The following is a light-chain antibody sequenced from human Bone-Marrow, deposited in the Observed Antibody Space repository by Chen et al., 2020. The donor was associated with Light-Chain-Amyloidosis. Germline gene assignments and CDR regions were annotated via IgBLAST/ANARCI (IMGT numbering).Light chain of an antibody. J-gene: IGLJ1*01. CDR3: SSYTITNTLV. V-gene: IGLV2-14*01. Sequence: QSALTQPASVSGSPGQAITISSTGTSSDVGGDNHVSWYQQHPDKAPKLMIYEVTNRPSWVPDRFSGSKSDNTASLTISGLQTEDEADYFCSSYTITNTLVFGSGTRDTVL. CDR2: EVT. CDR1: SSDVGGDNH.